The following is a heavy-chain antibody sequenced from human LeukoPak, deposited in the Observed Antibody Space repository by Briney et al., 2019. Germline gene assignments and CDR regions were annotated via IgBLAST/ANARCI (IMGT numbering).Heavy chain of an antibody. CDR3: ASYLLGYCSGGSCYYYFDY. Sequence: SETLSLTCTVSGGSISSSSYYWGWIRQPPGKGLEWIGYIYYSGSTYHNPSLKSRVTISDDTSKNQFSLRLSCVTAADTAVYYCASYLLGYCSGGSCYYYFDYWGQGTLVTVSS. CDR1: GGSISSSSYY. V-gene: IGHV4-39*01. D-gene: IGHD2-15*01. CDR2: IYYSGST. J-gene: IGHJ4*02.